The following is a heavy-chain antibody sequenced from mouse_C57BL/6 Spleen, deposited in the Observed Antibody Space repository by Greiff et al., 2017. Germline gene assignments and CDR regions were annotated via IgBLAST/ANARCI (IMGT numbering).Heavy chain of an antibody. V-gene: IGHV1-43*01. D-gene: IGHD2-4*01. CDR2: INPSTGGT. J-gene: IGHJ3*01. CDR1: GYSFTGYY. CDR3: ARQNDYGAWFAY. Sequence: EVMLVESGPELVKPGASVKISCKASGYSFTGYYMHWVKQSSEKSLEWIGEINPSTGGTSYNQKFKGKATLTVDKSSSTAYMQLKSLTSEDSAVYYCARQNDYGAWFAYWGQGTLVTVSA.